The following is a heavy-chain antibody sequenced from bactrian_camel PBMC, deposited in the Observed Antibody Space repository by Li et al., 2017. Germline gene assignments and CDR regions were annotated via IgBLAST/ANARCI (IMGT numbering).Heavy chain of an antibody. D-gene: IGHD5*01. CDR2: MYTATART. CDR1: GYTSVSWC. Sequence: HVQLVESGGGSAQPGGSLRLSCAASGYTSVSWCMGWFRQTPGKEREPVAYMYTATARTYYPDSVKGRFAVSHDTLKNTLSLQMTALKPEDTAVYYCAFAVVGGGLWYDTYEYHYWGQGTQVTVS. CDR3: AFAVVGGGLWYDTYEYHY. J-gene: IGHJ4*01. V-gene: IGHV3S1*01.